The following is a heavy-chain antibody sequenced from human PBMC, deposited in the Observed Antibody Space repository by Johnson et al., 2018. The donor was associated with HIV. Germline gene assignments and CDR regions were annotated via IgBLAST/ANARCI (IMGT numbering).Heavy chain of an antibody. J-gene: IGHJ3*02. CDR2: LKSRTDGETA. CDR1: GFTFTNAW. Sequence: VQLVESGGGLVQPGGSLRLSCAASGFTFTNAWMHWVRQAPGKGLEWVGRLKSRTDGETADYAAPVKGRFTISRDDSKNTLYLQMSSLKTEDTALYYCTTDVPGGPYYNAFDIWGQGTIVTVSS. CDR3: TTDVPGGPYYNAFDI. D-gene: IGHD1-26*01. V-gene: IGHV3-15*01.